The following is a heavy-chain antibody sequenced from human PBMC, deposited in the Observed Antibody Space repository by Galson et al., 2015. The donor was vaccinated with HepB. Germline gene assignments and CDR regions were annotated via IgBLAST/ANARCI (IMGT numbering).Heavy chain of an antibody. J-gene: IGHJ4*02. Sequence: SVKVSCKASGYTFTSCAMNWVRQAPGQGLEWMGWINTNTGNPTYAQGFTGRFVFSLDTSVSTAYLQISSLKAEDTAVYYCARGGFDWLLGGIGFDYWGQGTLVTVSS. CDR3: ARGGFDWLLGGIGFDY. CDR2: INTNTGNP. CDR1: GYTFTSCA. V-gene: IGHV7-4-1*02. D-gene: IGHD3-9*01.